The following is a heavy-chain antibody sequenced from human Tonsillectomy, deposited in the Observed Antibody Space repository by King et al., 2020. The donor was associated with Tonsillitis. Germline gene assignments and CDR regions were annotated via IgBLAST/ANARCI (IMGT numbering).Heavy chain of an antibody. J-gene: IGHJ6*02. D-gene: IGHD3-10*01. Sequence: VTLKESGPALVKPTQTLTLTCTFSGFSLSSSGMSVTWVRQPPGKALEWLAHIDWEDDKYFSTSLKTRLTISKDTSKNQVVLTMTNMDPVDTGTYYCVRTSSLLYLGAGDVWGQGTTVIVSS. CDR1: GFSLSSSGMS. CDR3: VRTSSLLYLGAGDV. V-gene: IGHV2-70*20. CDR2: IDWEDDK.